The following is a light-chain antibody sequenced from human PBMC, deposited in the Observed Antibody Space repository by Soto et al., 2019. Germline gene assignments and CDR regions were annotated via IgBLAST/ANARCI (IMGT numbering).Light chain of an antibody. CDR1: SSNIGAGYD. J-gene: IGLJ1*01. CDR2: ANN. CDR3: QSYDSILYV. Sequence: QSVLTQPPSVSGAPGQRVTISCTGSSSNIGAGYDVHWYQQLPGTAPKLLIYANNNRPSGVPDRFSGSKSGTSASLTITGLQAEDEADYYCQSYDSILYVFGTGTKVTVL. V-gene: IGLV1-40*01.